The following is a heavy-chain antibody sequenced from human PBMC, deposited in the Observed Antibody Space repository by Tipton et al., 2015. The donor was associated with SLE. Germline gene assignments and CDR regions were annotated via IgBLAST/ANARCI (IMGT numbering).Heavy chain of an antibody. V-gene: IGHV3-21*01. CDR2: ISSSSSYI. J-gene: IGHJ3*02. CDR1: GFTFSSYS. Sequence: SLRLSCAASGFTFSSYSMNWVRQAPGKGLEWVSSISSSSSYIYYADSVKGRFAISRDNAKNSLYLQMNSLRAEDTAVYYCARDRGSGIAVAGDAFDIWGQGTMVTVSS. D-gene: IGHD6-19*01. CDR3: ARDRGSGIAVAGDAFDI.